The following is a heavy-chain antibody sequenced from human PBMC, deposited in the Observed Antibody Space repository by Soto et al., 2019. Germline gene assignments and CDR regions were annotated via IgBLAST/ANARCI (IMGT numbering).Heavy chain of an antibody. CDR2: NYYSGST. Sequence: SETLSLTCAVSGTSISSDYWSWIRQPPEKGLERIGNNYYSGSTNYNHSLKSRVTISVDTSKNQVYLKLSCLTAEDTAVYYCGRRYVAVFDYWGQGTLVTVSS. CDR1: GTSISSDY. D-gene: IGHD6-19*01. V-gene: IGHV4-59*12. CDR3: GRRYVAVFDY. J-gene: IGHJ4*02.